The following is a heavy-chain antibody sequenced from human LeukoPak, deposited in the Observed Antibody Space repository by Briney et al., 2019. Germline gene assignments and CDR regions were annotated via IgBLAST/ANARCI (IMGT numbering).Heavy chain of an antibody. CDR1: GFTFSSYS. V-gene: IGHV3-74*01. CDR2: INSDGSST. CDR3: ARDYYYYGMDV. Sequence: GGSLRLSCAASGFTFSSYSMNWVRQAPGKGLVWVSRINSDGSSTSYADSVKGRFTISRDNAKNTLYLQMNSLRVEDTAVYYCARDYYYYGMDVWGQGTTVTVSS. J-gene: IGHJ6*02.